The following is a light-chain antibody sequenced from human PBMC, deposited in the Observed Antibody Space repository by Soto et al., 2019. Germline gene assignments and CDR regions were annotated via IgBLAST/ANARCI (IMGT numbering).Light chain of an antibody. J-gene: IGLJ1*01. CDR1: SSDVGGYNY. Sequence: QSVLTQPPSASGSPGQSVTISCTGTSSDVGGYNYVTWYQQHPGKAPKLMIYEVSKRPSGVSDRFSGSKSGNTASLTISGLQAEDEADYYCSSYTSISTYVFGTGTKVTVL. V-gene: IGLV2-8*01. CDR2: EVS. CDR3: SSYTSISTYV.